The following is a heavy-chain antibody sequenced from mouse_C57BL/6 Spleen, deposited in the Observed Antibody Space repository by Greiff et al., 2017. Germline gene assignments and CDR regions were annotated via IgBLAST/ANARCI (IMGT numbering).Heavy chain of an antibody. Sequence: VQLQESGPELVKPGASVKISCKASGYAFSSSWMNWVKQRPGKGLEWIGRIYPGDGDTNYNGKFKGKATLTADKSSSTAYMQLSSLTSEDSAVYFCARPISSLYFDVWGTGTTVTVSS. CDR1: GYAFSSSW. CDR3: ARPISSLYFDV. D-gene: IGHD1-3*01. CDR2: IYPGDGDT. V-gene: IGHV1-82*01. J-gene: IGHJ1*03.